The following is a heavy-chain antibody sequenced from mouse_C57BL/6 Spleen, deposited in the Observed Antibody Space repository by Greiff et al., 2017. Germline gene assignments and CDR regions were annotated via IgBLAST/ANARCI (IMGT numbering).Heavy chain of an antibody. D-gene: IGHD3-2*02. CDR1: GYSFTGYY. CDR2: FNPSTGGT. Sequence: VQLQQSGPELVKPGASVKISCKASGYSFTGYYMNWVKQSPEKSLEWIGEFNPSTGGTTYNQKFKAKATLTVDKSSSTAYMQLKSLTSEDSAVYYCASQLRLQAMDYWGQGTSVTVSS. J-gene: IGHJ4*01. CDR3: ASQLRLQAMDY. V-gene: IGHV1-42*01.